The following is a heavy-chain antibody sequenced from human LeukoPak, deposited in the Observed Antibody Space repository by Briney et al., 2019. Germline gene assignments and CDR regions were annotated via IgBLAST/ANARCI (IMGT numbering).Heavy chain of an antibody. V-gene: IGHV4-39*01. J-gene: IGHJ4*02. CDR3: ARRAAGTFDY. Sequence: SETLSLTCTVSGGSISSSSYYWGWIREPPGMGLEWIGSIYYSGSTYYNPSLKSRVSISMDTSKNQFSLNLNSVTAADTAVYYCARRAAGTFDYWGQGTLVTVSS. CDR1: GGSISSSSYY. D-gene: IGHD6-13*01. CDR2: IYYSGST.